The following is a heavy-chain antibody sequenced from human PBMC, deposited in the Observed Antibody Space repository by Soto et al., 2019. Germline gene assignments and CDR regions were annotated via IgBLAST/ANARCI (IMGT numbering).Heavy chain of an antibody. CDR3: SGCSGGACHKNYGMDV. V-gene: IGHV3-21*06. CDR1: GFTFSSCT. D-gene: IGHD2-15*01. Sequence: EVHLVESGGGLVKPGGSLRLSCAVSGFTFSSCTMNWVRQAPGKGLLWVSSISPSSVHIYYSYSVKGRFTISRDNTKNSLVPQKNSMRGEDTAVYYCSGCSGGACHKNYGMDVWGQGTTVTVSS. J-gene: IGHJ6*02. CDR2: ISPSSVHI.